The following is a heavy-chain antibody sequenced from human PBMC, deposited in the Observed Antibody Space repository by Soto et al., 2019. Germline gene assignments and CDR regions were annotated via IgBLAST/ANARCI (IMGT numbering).Heavy chain of an antibody. CDR1: GFTFSSYA. V-gene: IGHV3-23*01. Sequence: EVQLLESGGGLVQPAGSLRLSCAASGFTFSSYAMSWVRQAPGTGLEWVSAISGSGGSTYYADSVKGRFTISRDNSKNTLYLQMNSLRAEDTAVYYCANDLSGSGGYFDLWGRGTLVTVSS. CDR2: ISGSGGST. D-gene: IGHD3-10*01. CDR3: ANDLSGSGGYFDL. J-gene: IGHJ2*01.